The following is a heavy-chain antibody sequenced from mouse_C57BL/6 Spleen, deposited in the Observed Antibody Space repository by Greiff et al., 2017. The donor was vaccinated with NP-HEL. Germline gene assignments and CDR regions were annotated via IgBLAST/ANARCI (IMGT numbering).Heavy chain of an antibody. CDR2: IDPETGGT. J-gene: IGHJ3*01. CDR1: GYTFTDYG. Sequence: QVQLQQSGAELVRPGASVTLSCKASGYTFTDYGMHWVKQTPVHGLEWIGAIDPETGGTAYNQKFKGKAILTADKSSSTAYMELRSLTSEDSAVYYCTRFYYDYDAAWFAYWGQGTLVTVSA. D-gene: IGHD2-4*01. CDR3: TRFYYDYDAAWFAY. V-gene: IGHV1-15*01.